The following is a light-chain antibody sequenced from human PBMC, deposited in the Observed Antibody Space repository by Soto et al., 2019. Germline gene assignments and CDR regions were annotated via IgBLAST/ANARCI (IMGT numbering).Light chain of an antibody. CDR1: QSVSSD. CDR3: QQYNKWPPLT. V-gene: IGKV3-15*01. CDR2: GAS. Sequence: EIVLTQSPATLSVSPGEGATLSCRASQSVSSDLAWYQQKPGQAPRLLIYGASTRATGIPDRFSGSGSGTEFTLTISGLQSEDFAVYYCQQYNKWPPLTFGGGTKVEIK. J-gene: IGKJ4*01.